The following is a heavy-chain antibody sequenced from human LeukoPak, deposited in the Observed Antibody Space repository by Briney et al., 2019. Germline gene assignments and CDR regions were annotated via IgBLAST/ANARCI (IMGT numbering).Heavy chain of an antibody. D-gene: IGHD2-2*01. CDR1: GFTFSSYG. V-gene: IGHV3-30*02. Sequence: GGSLRLSCAASGFTFSSYGMHWVRQAPGKGLEWVAFIRYDGSNKYYADSVKGRFTISRDNSKNTLYLQMNSLRAEDTAVYYCAADGSSLGAFDIWGQGTMVTVSS. CDR2: IRYDGSNK. J-gene: IGHJ3*02. CDR3: AADGSSLGAFDI.